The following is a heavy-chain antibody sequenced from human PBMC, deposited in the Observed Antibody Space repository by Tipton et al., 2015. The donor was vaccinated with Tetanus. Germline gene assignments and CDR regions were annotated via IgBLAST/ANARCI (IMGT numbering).Heavy chain of an antibody. V-gene: IGHV4-30-2*05. CDR2: IYQTDST. CDR1: GALLTTGGYS. D-gene: IGHD4-17*01. CDR3: ARAGSDYGDKENGFDI. Sequence: TLSLTCNVTGALLTTGGYSWGWIRQPPGQGLEWIGYIYQTDSTYYNPSLKSRIAISIDLSKNQFSLNLNSVTAADTAVYYCARAGSDYGDKENGFDIWGQGTSVTVSS. J-gene: IGHJ3*02.